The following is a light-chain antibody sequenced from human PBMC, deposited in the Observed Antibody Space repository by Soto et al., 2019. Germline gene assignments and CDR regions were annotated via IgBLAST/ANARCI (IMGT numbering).Light chain of an antibody. V-gene: IGLV2-14*01. CDR3: SSYTSSNTFV. CDR2: EVT. J-gene: IGLJ1*01. CDR1: SSDVGGYNY. Sequence: QSALTQPASVSGSPGQSITISCTGTSSDVGGYNYVTWYQHHPGKAPKLMIYEVTNRPSGVSSRFSGSKSGNTASLTISGLQAEDEADYYCSSYTSSNTFVFGTGTKVTVL.